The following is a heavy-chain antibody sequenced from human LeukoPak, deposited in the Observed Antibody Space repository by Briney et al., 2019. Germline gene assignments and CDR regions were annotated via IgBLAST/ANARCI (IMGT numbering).Heavy chain of an antibody. D-gene: IGHD6-19*01. CDR2: MYFSGST. V-gene: IGHV4-39*07. J-gene: IGHJ4*02. Sequence: SETLSLTCTVSGGSISRSNWGWIRQPPGKGLEWIGSMYFSGSTYYKPSLKSRVTISVDTSKNQFSLMLSSVTAADTAVYYCARARRQWLVGTTIRGDNPPYYFDYWGQGTLVTVSS. CDR1: GGSISRSN. CDR3: ARARRQWLVGTTIRGDNPPYYFDY.